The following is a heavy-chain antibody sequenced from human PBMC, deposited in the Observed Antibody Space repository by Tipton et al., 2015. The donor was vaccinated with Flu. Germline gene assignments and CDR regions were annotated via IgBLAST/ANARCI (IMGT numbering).Heavy chain of an antibody. D-gene: IGHD5-18*01. CDR1: GFTFSSYA. Sequence: SLRLSCAASGFTFSSYAMSWVRQAPGKGLEWVSAISGSGGGTYYADSVKGRFTISRDNSKNTLYLQMNSLRAEDTAVYYCARGVRTAMAKRHDAFDIWGQGTMVTVSS. J-gene: IGHJ3*02. CDR3: ARGVRTAMAKRHDAFDI. CDR2: ISGSGGGT. V-gene: IGHV3-23*01.